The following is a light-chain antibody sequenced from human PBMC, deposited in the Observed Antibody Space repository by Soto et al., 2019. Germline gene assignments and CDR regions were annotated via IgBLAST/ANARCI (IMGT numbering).Light chain of an antibody. J-gene: IGKJ2*01. V-gene: IGKV3-20*01. CDR2: GSS. CDR3: HQYGSSHPYI. CDR1: QSVTNNY. Sequence: EVVLTQSPGTLSLSPGESATLSCRASQSVTNNYFAWYQQKPGQAPRLLIFGSSDRDTGIPYRFSGNGSGTDLTLPISRLEPEDVAVYYCHQYGSSHPYIFGKGTKLEIK.